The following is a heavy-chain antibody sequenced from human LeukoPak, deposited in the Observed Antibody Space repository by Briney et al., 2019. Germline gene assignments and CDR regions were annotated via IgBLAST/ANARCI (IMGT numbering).Heavy chain of an antibody. CDR1: GFTLDSFA. J-gene: IGHJ4*02. Sequence: GGSLTLSCAVSGFTLDSFAMHWVRQAPGKGLEWVALIRHDETNEFYADGVQGRFTISRDTSKKIVYLQMNNLRAEDTALYYCAKEYTPSSPLGELVSWGQGTLVAVSS. CDR2: IRHDETNE. D-gene: IGHD6-6*01. CDR3: AKEYTPSSPLGELVS. V-gene: IGHV3-30*02.